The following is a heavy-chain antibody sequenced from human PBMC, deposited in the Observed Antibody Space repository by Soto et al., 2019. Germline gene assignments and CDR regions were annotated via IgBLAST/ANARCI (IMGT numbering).Heavy chain of an antibody. D-gene: IGHD1-1*01. CDR2: INPNSGGT. V-gene: IGHV1-2*02. Sequence: ASVKVSCKASGYTFTAYYMHWVRQAPGQGGEWMGWINPNSGGTKYAKKFQGRVTMTRDTSISTAYMELSRLRSDDAAVYYCARQGDGYNSVDSWVQGTLVTVSS. CDR3: ARQGDGYNSVDS. CDR1: GYTFTAYY. J-gene: IGHJ4*02.